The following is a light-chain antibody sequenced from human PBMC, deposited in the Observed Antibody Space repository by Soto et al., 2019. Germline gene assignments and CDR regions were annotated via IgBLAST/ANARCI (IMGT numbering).Light chain of an antibody. V-gene: IGKV1-8*01. CDR3: QQYYSYPRT. J-gene: IGKJ1*01. Sequence: AIRMTQSPSSFSASTGGRVTITCRASQGISSYLAWYHQKPGKAPKLLIYAASTLQRGVPSRFSGSGSGTDFTLTISCLQSEDFATYYCQQYYSYPRTFGQGTKVEIK. CDR1: QGISSY. CDR2: AAS.